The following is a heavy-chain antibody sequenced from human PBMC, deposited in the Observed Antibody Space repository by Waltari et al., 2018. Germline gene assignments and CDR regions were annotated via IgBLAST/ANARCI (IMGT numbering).Heavy chain of an antibody. CDR1: GGSIRTKYN. V-gene: IGHV4-39*01. CDR2: MQYRGCT. J-gene: IGHJ1*01. Sequence: QLQLQESGPGLVKPSETLSLTCTVSGGSIRTKYNWGWIRQPPGKGLEWMGKMQYRGCTFYNPSLNSRVTISLDTSKNQFSLRLSSVGAADTAVYFCGRIAFGDDGGYFQHWGQGTLVTVSS. D-gene: IGHD4-17*01. CDR3: GRIAFGDDGGYFQH.